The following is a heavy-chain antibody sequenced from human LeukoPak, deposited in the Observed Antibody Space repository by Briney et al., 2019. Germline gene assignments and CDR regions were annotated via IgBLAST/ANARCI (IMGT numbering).Heavy chain of an antibody. CDR2: LYSSGYT. V-gene: IGHV3-66*01. J-gene: IGHJ4*02. CDR1: GFSITSNY. Sequence: GGSLRLSCAASGFSITSNYMRWVRQAPGKGLEWVSVLYSSGYTKYAHSVKGRFSISRDTSANTLSLQMNSLRAEDSAVYYCAAKGNGYTGTYVFAHWGRGTLVTVSS. CDR3: AAKGNGYTGTYVFAH. D-gene: IGHD5-12*01.